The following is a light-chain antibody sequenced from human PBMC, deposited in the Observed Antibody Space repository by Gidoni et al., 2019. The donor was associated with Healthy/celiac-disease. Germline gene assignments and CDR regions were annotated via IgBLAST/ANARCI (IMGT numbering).Light chain of an antibody. CDR3: QQYNNWSLT. Sequence: EIVMTQSPATLSVSPGDRATLSCRASQSVSSNLAWYQQKPGQAPRLLIYGASTRATGIPARCSGSGSGTEFTLTISSLQSEDFAVYYCQQYNNWSLTFGGGTKVEIK. CDR1: QSVSSN. J-gene: IGKJ4*01. V-gene: IGKV3-15*01. CDR2: GAS.